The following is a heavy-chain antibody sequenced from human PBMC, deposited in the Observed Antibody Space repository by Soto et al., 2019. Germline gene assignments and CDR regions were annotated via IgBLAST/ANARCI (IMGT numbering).Heavy chain of an antibody. CDR1: GYTFTSYY. D-gene: IGHD1-26*01. V-gene: IGHV1-46*01. CDR2: INPSGGST. Sequence: QVQLVQSGAEVKKPGASVEVSCKASGYTFTSYYMHWVRQAPGQGREWMGIINPSGGSTSYAKKFQGRVTMTRDTSTSTVYMELSSLRSEDTAVYYCARPTTPEGDYYGMDVWGQGTTVTVSS. CDR3: ARPTTPEGDYYGMDV. J-gene: IGHJ6*02.